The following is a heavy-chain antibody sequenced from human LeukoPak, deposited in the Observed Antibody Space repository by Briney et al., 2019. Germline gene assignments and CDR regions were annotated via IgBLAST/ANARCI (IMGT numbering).Heavy chain of an antibody. Sequence: ASVKVSCKASGYTFTGYYMHWVRQAPGQGLEWMGWINPNSGGTNYAQKFQGRVTMTRDTSISTAYMELSRLRPDDTAVYYCARDSGSYYPGFDAFDIWGQGTMVTVSS. J-gene: IGHJ3*02. D-gene: IGHD1-26*01. V-gene: IGHV1-2*02. CDR3: ARDSGSYYPGFDAFDI. CDR2: INPNSGGT. CDR1: GYTFTGYY.